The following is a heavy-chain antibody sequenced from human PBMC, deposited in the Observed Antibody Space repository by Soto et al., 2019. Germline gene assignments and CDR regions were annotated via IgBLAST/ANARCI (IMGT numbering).Heavy chain of an antibody. CDR1: GGTFSSYT. J-gene: IGHJ6*03. D-gene: IGHD6-13*01. CDR3: ATNGIAAAAQPRGYYYYYMDV. Sequence: ASVKVSCKASGGTFSSYTISWVRQAPGQGLEWMGRIIPILGIANYAQKFQGRVTITADKSTSTAYMELSSLRSEDTAVYYCATNGIAAAAQPRGYYYYYMDVWGKGTTVTVSS. CDR2: IIPILGIA. V-gene: IGHV1-69*02.